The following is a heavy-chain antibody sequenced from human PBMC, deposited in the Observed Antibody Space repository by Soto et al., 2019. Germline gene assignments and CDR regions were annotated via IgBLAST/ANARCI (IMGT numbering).Heavy chain of an antibody. Sequence: QVQLQESGPGLVKPSETLSLTCTVSGGSISSYYWSWIRQPPGKGLEWIGYIYYSGSTNYNPSLKRRVTISVDTSKNQVSLKLSSVTAADTAVYYCARRYGVYFDYWGQGTLVTVSS. D-gene: IGHD4-17*01. CDR1: GGSISSYY. CDR2: IYYSGST. J-gene: IGHJ4*02. V-gene: IGHV4-59*08. CDR3: ARRYGVYFDY.